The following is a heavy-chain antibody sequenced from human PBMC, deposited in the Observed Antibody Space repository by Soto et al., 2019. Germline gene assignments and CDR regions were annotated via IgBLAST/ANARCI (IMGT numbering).Heavy chain of an antibody. Sequence: GGSLRLSCAASGFTFSSYEMNWVRQAPGKGLEWVSYISSSGSTIYYADSVKGRFTISRDNAKNSLYLQMNSLRAEDTAVYYCARADPYGDYVEYWGQGTLVTVSS. V-gene: IGHV3-48*03. CDR3: ARADPYGDYVEY. CDR2: ISSSGSTI. CDR1: GFTFSSYE. J-gene: IGHJ4*02. D-gene: IGHD4-17*01.